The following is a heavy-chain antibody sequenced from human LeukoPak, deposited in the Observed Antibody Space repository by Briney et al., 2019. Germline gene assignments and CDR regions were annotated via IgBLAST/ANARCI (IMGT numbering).Heavy chain of an antibody. V-gene: IGHV2-70*04. CDR3: AREYYYDSSGFAFDI. J-gene: IGHJ3*02. D-gene: IGHD3-22*01. CDR2: IDWDDDK. Sequence: SGPALVKPTQTLTLTCTFSGFSLSTSGMRVSWIRQPPGKALEWHARIDWDDDKFYSTSLKTRLTISKDTSKNQVVLTMTNMDPVDTATYYCAREYYYDSSGFAFDIWGQGTMVTVSS. CDR1: GFSLSTSGMR.